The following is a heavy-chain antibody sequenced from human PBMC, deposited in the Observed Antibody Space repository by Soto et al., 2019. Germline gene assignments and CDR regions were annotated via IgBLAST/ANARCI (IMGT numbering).Heavy chain of an antibody. CDR2: ISAYNGNT. CDR1: GYTFTSYG. CDR3: ARHPHSNYGGYHMDV. Sequence: ASVKVSCKASGYTFTSYGISWVRQAPGQGLEWMGWISAYNGNTNYAQKLQGRVTMTTDTSTSTAYMELRSLRSDDTAVYYCARHPHSNYGGYHMDVWGKGTTVTVSS. V-gene: IGHV1-18*01. J-gene: IGHJ6*03. D-gene: IGHD4-4*01.